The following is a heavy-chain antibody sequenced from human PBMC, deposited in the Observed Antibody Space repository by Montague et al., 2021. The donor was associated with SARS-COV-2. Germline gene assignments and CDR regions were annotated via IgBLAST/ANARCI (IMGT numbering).Heavy chain of an antibody. V-gene: IGHV2-5*01. J-gene: IGHJ4*02. CDR1: GFSLSTYGEG. CDR2: IYWNDET. D-gene: IGHD6-19*01. Sequence: PALVKPTQTLTQTCVFSGFSLSTYGEGVGWIRQPPGKAPEWLALIYWNDETHFSPSLQTRLTISKDTSNNEVVLKLTNLDPVDTATYYCARMANCIAVAGFFEYWGQGTHVTVSS. CDR3: ARMANCIAVAGFFEY.